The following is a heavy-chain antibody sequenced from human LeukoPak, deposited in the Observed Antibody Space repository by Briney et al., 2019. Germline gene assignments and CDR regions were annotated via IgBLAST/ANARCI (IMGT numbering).Heavy chain of an antibody. J-gene: IGHJ3*02. D-gene: IGHD3-22*01. CDR1: GFTFSSYS. V-gene: IGHV3-21*01. CDR3: ARAFRITMIVVVNDAFDI. CDR2: ISSSSSYI. Sequence: PGGSLRLSCAASGFTFSSYSMNWVRQAPGKGLEWVSSISSSSSYIYYADSVKGRFTISRDNAKNSLYLQMNSLRAEDTAVYYCARAFRITMIVVVNDAFDIWGQGTMVTVSS.